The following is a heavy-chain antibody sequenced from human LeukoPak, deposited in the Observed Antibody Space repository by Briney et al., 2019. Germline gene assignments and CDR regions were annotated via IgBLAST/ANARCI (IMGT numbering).Heavy chain of an antibody. V-gene: IGHV3-30-3*01. Sequence: GSLRLSCAASGFTFGSYAMHWVRQAPGKGLEWVAVIPYDGSNTYYADSVKGRVTISRDNSKNTLYLQMNSLRAEDTAVYYCARAEYYYDIRWGDWGQGTLVTVSS. J-gene: IGHJ4*02. CDR1: GFTFGSYA. CDR2: IPYDGSNT. CDR3: ARAEYYYDIRWGD. D-gene: IGHD3-22*01.